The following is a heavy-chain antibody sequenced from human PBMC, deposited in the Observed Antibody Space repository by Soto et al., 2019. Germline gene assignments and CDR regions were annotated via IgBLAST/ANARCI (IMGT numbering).Heavy chain of an antibody. CDR2: IDPSDSYT. CDR1: GYIFTSYW. D-gene: IGHD5-18*01. J-gene: IGHJ6*02. V-gene: IGHV5-10-1*01. Sequence: GESLKISCKGSGYIFTSYWISWVRQMPGKGLEWMGRIDPSDSYTNYSPSFQGNVTISADKSISTAYLQWSSLKPSDTAMYYCARRGGYSYSLEGYYYGMDVWGQGTTVTVSS. CDR3: ARRGGYSYSLEGYYYGMDV.